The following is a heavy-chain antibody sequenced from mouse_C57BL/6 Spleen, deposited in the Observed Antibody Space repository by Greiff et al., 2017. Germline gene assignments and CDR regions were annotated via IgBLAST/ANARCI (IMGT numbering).Heavy chain of an antibody. Sequence: VQLQQSGPGLVQPSQSLSITCTVSGFSLTSYGVHWVRQSPGKGLEWLGVIWSGGSTDYNAAFISRLSISKDNSKSQVFFKMNSLQADDTAIYYCARGKYGSSLWYFDVWGTGTTVTVSS. CDR3: ARGKYGSSLWYFDV. D-gene: IGHD1-1*01. CDR1: GFSLTSYG. V-gene: IGHV2-2*01. CDR2: IWSGGST. J-gene: IGHJ1*03.